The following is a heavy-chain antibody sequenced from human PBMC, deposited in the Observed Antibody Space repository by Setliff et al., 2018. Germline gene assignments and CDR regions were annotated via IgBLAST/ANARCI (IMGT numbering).Heavy chain of an antibody. CDR3: ARADSDSYYPYYFDF. CDR2: VSGSGMTR. J-gene: IGHJ4*02. CDR1: GFTFRKHA. D-gene: IGHD3-22*01. Sequence: GESLRLSCTASGFTFRKHALAWVRQAPGKGLQWVSSVSGSGMTRDYTDSVKGRFTVSRDSSQNKIHLQMDSLRAEDTGKYFCARADSDSYYPYYFDFWGQGVLVTVS. V-gene: IGHV3-23*01.